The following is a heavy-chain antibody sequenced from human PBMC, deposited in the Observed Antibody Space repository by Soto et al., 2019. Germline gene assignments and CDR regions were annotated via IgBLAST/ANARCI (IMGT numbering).Heavy chain of an antibody. CDR3: VRIRYQLPSSVLWLDP. CDR2: LTHVGGT. J-gene: IGHJ5*02. CDR1: GGFLSESY. Sequence: SETLSLTCAVYGGFLSESYWTWIRQPPGKGLELIGELTHVGGTNYNPSLKSRVTMSVDTSQNQFSLRLISLTAADTAMYFCVRIRYQLPSSVLWLDPWGQGTPVTVSS. D-gene: IGHD3-16*01. V-gene: IGHV4-34*01.